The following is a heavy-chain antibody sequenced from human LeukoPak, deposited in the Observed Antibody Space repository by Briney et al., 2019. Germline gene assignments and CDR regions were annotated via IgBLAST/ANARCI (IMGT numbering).Heavy chain of an antibody. CDR1: GFTFRSYA. V-gene: IGHV3-23*01. CDR2: ISGSDGNT. CDR3: AKGHCSSTTCSLGY. J-gene: IGHJ4*02. D-gene: IGHD2-2*01. Sequence: PGGSLRLSCAASGFTFRSYAMSWVRQAAGKGLEGGSVISGSDGNTYYADSVKGRFTISRDNSKNTLYLQMSSLETEDTAVYYCAKGHCSSTTCSLGYWGQGSLVTVSS.